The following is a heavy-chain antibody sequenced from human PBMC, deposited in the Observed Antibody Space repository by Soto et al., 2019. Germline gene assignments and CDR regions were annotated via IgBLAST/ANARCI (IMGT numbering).Heavy chain of an antibody. CDR1: GFTVNNYD. CDR3: ARRFDC. CDR2: ISSSSNTI. V-gene: IGHV3-48*01. J-gene: IGHJ4*02. Sequence: EVQLVESGGGLVQPGGSLRLSCATSGFTVNNYDMNWVRQAPGKGLEWVSYISSSSNTIYYADSVKGRFTISRDNAKNSLDLQMNSLRAEDTAVYYCARRFDCWGQGTLVTVSS.